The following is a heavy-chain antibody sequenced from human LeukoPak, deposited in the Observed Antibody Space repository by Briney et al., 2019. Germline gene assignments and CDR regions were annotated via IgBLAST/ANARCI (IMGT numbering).Heavy chain of an antibody. V-gene: IGHV4-30-4*08. CDR3: ARASWNWWFDP. CDR2: IYYSGST. Sequence: SETLSLTCTVSGGSISSGDYYWSWIRQPPGKGLEWIGYIYYSGSTYYNPSLKSRVTISVDTSKNQFSLRLSSVTAADTAVYYCARASWNWWFDPWGQGTLVTVSS. D-gene: IGHD1-7*01. CDR1: GGSISSGDYY. J-gene: IGHJ5*02.